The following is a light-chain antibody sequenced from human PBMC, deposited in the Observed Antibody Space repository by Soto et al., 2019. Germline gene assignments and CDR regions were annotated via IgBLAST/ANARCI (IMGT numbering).Light chain of an antibody. CDR3: QQRSNWPPVYT. J-gene: IGKJ2*01. V-gene: IGKV3-11*01. Sequence: EIVLTQSPATLSLSPGERATLSCRASQSVSNYLAWYQQKPSQAPRLLIYVASNRATGIPARFSGSGSGTDFTLTISSLEPEDFAVYYCQQRSNWPPVYTFGQGTKLEI. CDR1: QSVSNY. CDR2: VAS.